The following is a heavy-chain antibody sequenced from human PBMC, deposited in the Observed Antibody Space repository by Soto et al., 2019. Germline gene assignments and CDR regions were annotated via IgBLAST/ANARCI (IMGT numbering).Heavy chain of an antibody. V-gene: IGHV3-21*06. CDR2: ISSTTNYI. CDR1: GFTFSSYG. CDR3: ARESEDLTSNFDY. Sequence: GGSLRLSCAASGFTFSSYGMHWVRQAPGKGLEWVSSISSTTNYIYYGDSMKGRFTISRDNAKNSLYLEMNSLRAEDTAVYYCARESEDLTSNFDYWGQGTLVTVSS. J-gene: IGHJ4*02.